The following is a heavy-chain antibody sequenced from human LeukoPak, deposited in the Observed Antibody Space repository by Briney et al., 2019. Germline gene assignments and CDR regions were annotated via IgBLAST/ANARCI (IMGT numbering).Heavy chain of an antibody. CDR1: GFTFSRYA. Sequence: GRSLRLSCAASGFTFSRYAMHWVRQAPGKGLEWVAVIWSDGTNKYYGDSVKDRFTISRDTSKNTLFLQMNSLRAEDTAVYYCARAVSVSSYYFDCWGQGTLVTVSS. CDR2: IWSDGTNK. V-gene: IGHV3-33*08. CDR3: ARAVSVSSYYFDC. J-gene: IGHJ4*02. D-gene: IGHD5/OR15-5a*01.